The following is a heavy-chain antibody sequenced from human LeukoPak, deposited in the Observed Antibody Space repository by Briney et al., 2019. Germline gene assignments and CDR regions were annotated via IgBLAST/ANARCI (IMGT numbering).Heavy chain of an antibody. J-gene: IGHJ4*02. D-gene: IGHD6-13*01. Sequence: PSETLSLTCTVSGGSISSSSYYWGWIRQPPGKGLEWIGSIYYSGSTYYNPSLKSRVTISVDTSKNQFSLKLSSVTAADTAVYYCARDQGIAALYYWGQGTLVTASS. V-gene: IGHV4-39*07. CDR1: GGSISSSSYY. CDR2: IYYSGST. CDR3: ARDQGIAALYY.